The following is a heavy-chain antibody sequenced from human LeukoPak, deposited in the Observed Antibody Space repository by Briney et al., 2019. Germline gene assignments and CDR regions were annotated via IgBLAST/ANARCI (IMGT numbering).Heavy chain of an antibody. CDR3: ARMSYDFWSGYPLAFDI. CDR1: GGSISSYY. J-gene: IGHJ3*02. V-gene: IGHV4-4*07. D-gene: IGHD3-3*01. CDR2: IYTSGST. Sequence: SETLSLTCTVSGGSISSYYWSWIRQPAGKGLEWIGRIYTSGSTNYNPSLKSRVTTSVDTSKNQFSLKLSSVTAADTAVYYCARMSYDFWSGYPLAFDIWGQGTMVTVSS.